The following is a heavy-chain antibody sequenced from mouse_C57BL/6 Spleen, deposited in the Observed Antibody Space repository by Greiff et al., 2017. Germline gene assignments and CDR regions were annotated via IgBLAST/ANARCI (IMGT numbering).Heavy chain of an antibody. J-gene: IGHJ3*01. D-gene: IGHD2-13*01. V-gene: IGHV1-69*01. CDR2: IYPSDSYT. Sequence: QVQLQQPGAELVMPGASVKLSCKASGYTFTSYWMHWVKQRPGQGLEWIGEIYPSDSYTNYNQKFKGKSTLTVDKSSSTAYMQLSSLTSEDSAVYYCARGDGRLQGLFAYWGQGTLVTVSA. CDR1: GYTFTSYW. CDR3: ARGDGRLQGLFAY.